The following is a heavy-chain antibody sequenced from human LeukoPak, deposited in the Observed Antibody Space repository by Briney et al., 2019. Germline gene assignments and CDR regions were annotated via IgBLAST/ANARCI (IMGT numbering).Heavy chain of an antibody. CDR2: ICSSGSTI. V-gene: IGHV3-11*04. CDR3: AREDYSDSSGYSDDAFDI. D-gene: IGHD3-22*01. J-gene: IGHJ3*02. CDR1: GFTFGDYY. Sequence: GSQRLSGAPSGFTFGDYYMRWIRKTPGKGLDWVSYICSSGSTIYYADSVKGRFTNSRDNAKNSLYLQMNSLRAEDTAVYYCAREDYSDSSGYSDDAFDIWGQGTMVTVSS.